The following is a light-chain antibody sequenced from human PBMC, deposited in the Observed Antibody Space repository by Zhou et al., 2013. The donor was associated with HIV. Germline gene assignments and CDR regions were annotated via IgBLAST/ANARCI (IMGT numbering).Light chain of an antibody. CDR3: QKYDSAPLT. CDR1: QGISSY. V-gene: IGKV1-27*01. CDR2: GAT. J-gene: IGKJ4*01. Sequence: IRMTQSPSSFSASTGDRVTITCRASQGISSYLAWYQQRPGKVPKLLIYGATTLQSGVPSRFSGSGSGTDFTLTISSLQPEDVATYYCQKYDSAPLTFGGGTKVEIK.